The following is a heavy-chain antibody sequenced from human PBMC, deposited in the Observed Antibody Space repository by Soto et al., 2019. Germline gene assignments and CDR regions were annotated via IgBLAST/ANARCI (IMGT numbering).Heavy chain of an antibody. CDR1: GGSISSYY. J-gene: IGHJ4*02. CDR3: ARSFSSSWYFDS. CDR2: MYYSGST. Sequence: TSETLSLTCTVSGGSISSYYWSWIRQPPGKGLEWIGYMYYSGSTNYNPSLKSRVTISVDTSKNQFSLKLSSVTAADTAVYYCARSFSSSWYFDSWGQGTLVTVSS. V-gene: IGHV4-59*08. D-gene: IGHD6-13*01.